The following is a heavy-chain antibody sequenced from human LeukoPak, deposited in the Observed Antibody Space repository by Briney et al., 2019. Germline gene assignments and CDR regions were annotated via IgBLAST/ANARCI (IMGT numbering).Heavy chain of an antibody. J-gene: IGHJ4*02. D-gene: IGHD2-21*01. V-gene: IGHV4-61*02. CDR2: IYTSGST. CDR3: ARGESYRGYYFDY. CDR1: GGSISSGSYY. Sequence: SQTLSLXCTVSGGSISSGSYYWSWIRQPAGKGLEWIGRIYTSGSTNYNPSLKSRVTISVDTSKNQFSLKLSSVTAADTAVYYCARGESYRGYYFDYWGQGTLVTVSS.